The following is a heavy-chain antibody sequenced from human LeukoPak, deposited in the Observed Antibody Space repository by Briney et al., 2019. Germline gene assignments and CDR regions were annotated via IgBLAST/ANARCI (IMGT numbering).Heavy chain of an antibody. CDR2: IDAVGGT. CDR1: GFTFSDYD. CDR3: ARRVRISVAYYEALEV. Sequence: GGSLRLSCAASGFTFSDYDMHWVRQVRGKGLEWVSAIDAVGGTYFSVSVKGRFTISRENAKNSFYLQMHSLRAGDTAVYYCARRVRISVAYYEALEVWGRGTMVTVSS. D-gene: IGHD5/OR15-5a*01. J-gene: IGHJ3*01. V-gene: IGHV3-13*01.